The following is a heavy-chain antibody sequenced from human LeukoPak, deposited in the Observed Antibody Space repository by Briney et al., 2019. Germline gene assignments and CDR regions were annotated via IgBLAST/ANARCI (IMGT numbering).Heavy chain of an antibody. J-gene: IGHJ4*02. CDR2: ISSNRSYI. D-gene: IGHD2-15*01. Sequence: GGSLRLSCAASGFTFSTSSLNWVRQAPGKGLEWVSSISSNRSYIYYADSVKGRFTVSRDNAKNSLYLQMNRLGAEDTAVYYCAREGGFCFGDTCRFFDFWGQGTLVSVSS. CDR3: AREGGFCFGDTCRFFDF. V-gene: IGHV3-21*01. CDR1: GFTFSTSS.